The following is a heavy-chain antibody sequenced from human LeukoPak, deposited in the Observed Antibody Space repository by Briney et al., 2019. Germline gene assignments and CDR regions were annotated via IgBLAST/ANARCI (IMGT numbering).Heavy chain of an antibody. CDR3: ARRRTTDYYYYYMDV. J-gene: IGHJ6*03. Sequence: GGSLRLSCAASGFTFDDYGMSWVRQAPGKGLEWVSGTNWNGGSTGYADSVKGRFTISRDNAKNSLYLQMNSLRAEDTALYYCARRRTTDYYYYYMDVWGKGTTVTVSS. V-gene: IGHV3-20*04. CDR2: TNWNGGST. CDR1: GFTFDDYG. D-gene: IGHD2-2*01.